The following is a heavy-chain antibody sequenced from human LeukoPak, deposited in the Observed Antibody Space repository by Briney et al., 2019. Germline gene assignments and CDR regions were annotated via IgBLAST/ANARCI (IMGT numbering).Heavy chain of an antibody. Sequence: SETLSLTCTVSGGSISNYYWYWIRQPPGKGLECIGYIYHSGSTNYNPSLKSRVTISVDTYKNQFSLKLRSVTAADTAVYYCAREVSLGMYNWFAPWGQGTLVTVSS. V-gene: IGHV4-59*01. J-gene: IGHJ5*02. CDR2: IYHSGST. CDR3: AREVSLGMYNWFAP. CDR1: GGSISNYY. D-gene: IGHD2-2*01.